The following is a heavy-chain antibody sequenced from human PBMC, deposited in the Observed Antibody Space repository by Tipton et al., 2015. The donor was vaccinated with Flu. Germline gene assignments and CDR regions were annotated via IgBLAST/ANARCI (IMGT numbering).Heavy chain of an antibody. D-gene: IGHD4-17*01. CDR1: GYSFTSYW. Sequence: VQLVQSGPKVKKPGESLKISCKGSGYSFTSYWIGWVRQMPGKGLEWMGIIYPGDSDTRYSPSFQGQVTISADKSISTAYLQWSSLKASDTAMYYCVRQPYLGDYGGYFDYWGQGTLVTVSS. J-gene: IGHJ4*02. CDR2: IYPGDSDT. V-gene: IGHV5-51*01. CDR3: VRQPYLGDYGGYFDY.